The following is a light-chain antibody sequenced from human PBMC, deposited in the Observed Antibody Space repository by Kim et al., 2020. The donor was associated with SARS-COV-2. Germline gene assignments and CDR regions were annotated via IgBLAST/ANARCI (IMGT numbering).Light chain of an antibody. V-gene: IGKV1-8*01. CDR1: QGISSY. Sequence: STGDRVTIPCRASQGISSYLAWYQQKPGKAPKLLIYATSTLQSGVPSRFSGSGSGTDFTLTIGCLQSEDFATYYCQQYYSYPPWTFGQGTKVDIK. J-gene: IGKJ1*01. CDR3: QQYYSYPPWT. CDR2: ATS.